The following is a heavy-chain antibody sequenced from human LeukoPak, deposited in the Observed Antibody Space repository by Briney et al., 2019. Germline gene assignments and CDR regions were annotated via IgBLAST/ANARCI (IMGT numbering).Heavy chain of an antibody. CDR3: ARSRSCPDY. CDR2: IYHSGST. CDR1: GGSISSGTYS. V-gene: IGHV4-30-2*01. J-gene: IGHJ4*02. Sequence: SQTLSLTCTVSGGSISSGTYSWSWIRQPPGKGLEWIGYIYHSGSTYYNPSLKSRVTISVDRSKNQFSLKLSSVTAADTAVYYCARSRSCPDYWGQGTLVTVSS. D-gene: IGHD2-2*01.